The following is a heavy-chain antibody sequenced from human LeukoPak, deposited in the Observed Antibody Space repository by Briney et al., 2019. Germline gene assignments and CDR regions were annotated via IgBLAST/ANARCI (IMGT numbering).Heavy chain of an antibody. CDR3: ARSKPYSTVDY. D-gene: IGHD6-13*01. Sequence: ASVKVSCKASGYTFTGYYMHWVRQAPGQGLEWMGWISAYNGNTNYAQKLQGRVTMTTDTSTSTAYMELRSLRSDDTAVYYCARSKPYSTVDYWGQGTLVTVSS. CDR1: GYTFTGYY. J-gene: IGHJ4*02. V-gene: IGHV1-18*04. CDR2: ISAYNGNT.